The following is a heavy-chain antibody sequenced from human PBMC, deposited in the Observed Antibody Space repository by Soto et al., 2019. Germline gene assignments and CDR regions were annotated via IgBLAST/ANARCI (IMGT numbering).Heavy chain of an antibody. D-gene: IGHD6-13*01. CDR1: GFTFSSYA. V-gene: IGHV3-30-3*01. Sequence: QVQLVESGGGVVQPGRSLRLSCAASGFTFSSYAMHWVRQAPGKGLEWVAVISYDGSNKYYADSVKGRFTISRDNSKNTLYLQMNSLRAEDTAVYYCAREAAAGTVYYYYGMDVWGQGTTVTVSS. J-gene: IGHJ6*02. CDR3: AREAAAGTVYYYYGMDV. CDR2: ISYDGSNK.